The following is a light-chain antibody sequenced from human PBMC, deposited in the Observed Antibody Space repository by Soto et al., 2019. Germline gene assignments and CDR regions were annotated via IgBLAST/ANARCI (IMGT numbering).Light chain of an antibody. J-gene: IGLJ3*02. Sequence: QSVLTQPPATSGTPGQTVTISCSGSTSNIGSETVSWYHQVPGTAPRLLISNHNERPSGVPDRFSGSKSGTSASLAISGLQSADEGFYYCAAWDDGLNVIVFGGGTKLTVL. V-gene: IGLV1-44*01. CDR3: AAWDDGLNVIV. CDR1: TSNIGSET. CDR2: NHN.